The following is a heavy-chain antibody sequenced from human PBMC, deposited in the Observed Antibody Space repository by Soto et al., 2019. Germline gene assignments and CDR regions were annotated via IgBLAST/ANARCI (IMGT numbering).Heavy chain of an antibody. J-gene: IGHJ6*02. CDR3: ARQGFGPLHGLVDV. CDR1: GGSISSYY. D-gene: IGHD3-10*01. Sequence: QVQLQESGPGLVKPSETMSLSCTVSGGSISSYYWSWFRQSPGKRMEWIGYVNHSWGSSYNPSLQSRVSISLDTSKSQFSLKATSVTATDTAVYYCARQGFGPLHGLVDVWGQGTTVTVSS. CDR2: VNHSWGS. V-gene: IGHV4-59*08.